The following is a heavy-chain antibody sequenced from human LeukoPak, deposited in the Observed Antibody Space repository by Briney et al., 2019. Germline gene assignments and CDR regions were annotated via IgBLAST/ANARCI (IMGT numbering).Heavy chain of an antibody. CDR3: AKDLSSGWYCDY. Sequence: GRSLRLSCAASGFTVSSNYMSWVRQAPGKGLEWVSVIYSGVSTYYADSVKGRFTISRDNSKNTLYLQMNSLKAEDTAVYYCAKDLSSGWYCDYWGQGTLVTVSS. J-gene: IGHJ4*02. CDR2: IYSGVST. D-gene: IGHD6-19*01. V-gene: IGHV3-53*01. CDR1: GFTVSSNY.